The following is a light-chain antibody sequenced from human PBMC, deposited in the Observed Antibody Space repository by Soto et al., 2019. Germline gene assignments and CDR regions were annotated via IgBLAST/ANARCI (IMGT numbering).Light chain of an antibody. CDR2: RDN. CDR1: SSDIGSNP. V-gene: IGLV1-44*01. J-gene: IGLJ2*01. CDR3: SAWDDNIYGPV. Sequence: QSVLTQPPSASGTPGQRVAISCSGGSSDIGSNPVNWYLHLPGAAPKLLIYRDNQRPSVVPDRFSGSKSGTSASLTISGLQSEDEADYFCSAWDDNIYGPVFGGGTKLTVL.